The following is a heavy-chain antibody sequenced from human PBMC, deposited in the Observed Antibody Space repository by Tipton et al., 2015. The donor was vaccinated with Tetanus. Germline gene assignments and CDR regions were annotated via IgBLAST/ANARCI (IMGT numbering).Heavy chain of an antibody. V-gene: IGHV4-39*02. CDR3: ARDERYGDYAY. D-gene: IGHD4-17*01. CDR1: GGSLSSGTFY. Sequence: TLSLTCTLSGGSLSSGTFYWDWIRHSPGKGLEWIGNVYYNGNSLQNPSLKSRVTLSLDKSKNQFSLKLTSVTAADSAVYFCARDERYGDYAYWGQGALVTVSS. CDR2: VYYNGNS. J-gene: IGHJ4*02.